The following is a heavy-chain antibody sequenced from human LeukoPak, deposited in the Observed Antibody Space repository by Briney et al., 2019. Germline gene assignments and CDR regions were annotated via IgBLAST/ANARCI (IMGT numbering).Heavy chain of an antibody. Sequence: EASVKVSCKASGFTFTSYYMHWVRQAPGQGLEWMGIINPSGSYTSYAQKLQGRVTMTTDTSTSTAYMELRSLKSDDTAVYYCASLKNYYDSSGYLVTDAFDIWGQGTMVTVSS. V-gene: IGHV1-46*01. D-gene: IGHD3-22*01. CDR1: GFTFTSYY. CDR3: ASLKNYYDSSGYLVTDAFDI. J-gene: IGHJ3*02. CDR2: INPSGSYT.